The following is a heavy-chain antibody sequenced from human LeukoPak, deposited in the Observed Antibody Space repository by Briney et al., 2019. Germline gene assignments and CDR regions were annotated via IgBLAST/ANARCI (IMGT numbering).Heavy chain of an antibody. CDR2: ISYDGSNK. V-gene: IGHV3-30*18. CDR1: GFTFSSYG. D-gene: IGHD3-3*01. Sequence: GRSLRLSCAASGFTFSSYGMHWVRRAPGKGLEWVAVISYDGSNKYYADSVKGRFTISRDNSKNTLYLQMTSLRAEDTAVYYCAKDTLFGVLDYWGQGTLVTVSS. J-gene: IGHJ4*02. CDR3: AKDTLFGVLDY.